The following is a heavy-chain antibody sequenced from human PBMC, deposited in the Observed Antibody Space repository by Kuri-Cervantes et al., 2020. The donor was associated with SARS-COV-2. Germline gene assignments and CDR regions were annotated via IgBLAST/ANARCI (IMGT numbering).Heavy chain of an antibody. Sequence: GESLKISCAASGFTFSDYYMSWVRQAPGKGLEWISYISSSDSTTYYADSVKGRFTISRDNAKRTLFLQMNSLRVDDTAVYYCSSDQVSAAGTANYWGQGALVTVSS. D-gene: IGHD6-13*01. CDR1: GFTFSDYY. CDR3: SSDQVSAAGTANY. V-gene: IGHV3-11*01. CDR2: ISSSDSTT. J-gene: IGHJ4*02.